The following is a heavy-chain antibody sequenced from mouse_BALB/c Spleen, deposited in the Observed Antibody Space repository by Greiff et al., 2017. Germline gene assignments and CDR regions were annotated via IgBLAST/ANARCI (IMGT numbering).Heavy chain of an antibody. CDR1: GFTFSSYG. Sequence: EVQRVESGGDLVKPGGSLKLSCAASGFTFSSYGMSWVRQTPDKRLEWVATISSGGSYTYYPDSVKGRFTISRDNAKNTLYLQMSSLKSEDTAMYYCARHAELGYAMDYWGQGTSVTVSS. V-gene: IGHV5-6*01. D-gene: IGHD4-1*01. CDR2: ISSGGSYT. J-gene: IGHJ4*01. CDR3: ARHAELGYAMDY.